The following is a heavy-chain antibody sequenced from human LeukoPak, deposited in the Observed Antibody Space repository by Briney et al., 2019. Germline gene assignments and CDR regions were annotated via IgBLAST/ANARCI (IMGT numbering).Heavy chain of an antibody. V-gene: IGHV4-38-2*01. J-gene: IGHJ5*02. CDR3: ARGSGYPTGWSWFDP. CDR1: GYSITSGHY. D-gene: IGHD6-25*01. CDR2: IYRDGTT. Sequence: SETLSLTCAVSGYSITSGHYWGWIRQPPGKGLEWFGSIYRDGTTFYNPSLNSRVTISVDTSKNHFSLKLNSVGAADTAVYYCARGSGYPTGWSWFDPWGQGTLVTVSS.